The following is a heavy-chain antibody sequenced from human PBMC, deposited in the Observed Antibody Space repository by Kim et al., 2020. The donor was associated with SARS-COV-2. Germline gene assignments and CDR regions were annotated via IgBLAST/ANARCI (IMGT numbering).Heavy chain of an antibody. V-gene: IGHV3-30*01. Sequence: YADSVQGRLPISRDNSTDTLYLQMNSLRAEDTAVYYCARSDGYSYFDYWGQGTLVTVSS. D-gene: IGHD2-15*01. CDR3: ARSDGYSYFDY. J-gene: IGHJ4*02.